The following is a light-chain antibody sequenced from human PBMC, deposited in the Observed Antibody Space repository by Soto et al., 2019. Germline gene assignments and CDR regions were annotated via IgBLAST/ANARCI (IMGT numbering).Light chain of an antibody. V-gene: IGKV1-5*03. Sequence: IQMTPSPATLSASVGDTVTITCRASESNYSWLAWYKQIPGKAPQLLIYKTSTLQGGVPSRFSGSGSGAEYTLTISSLQPDDFATYFCQEYNTNSRTFGQGTRV. CDR1: ESNYSW. CDR3: QEYNTNSRT. CDR2: KTS. J-gene: IGKJ1*01.